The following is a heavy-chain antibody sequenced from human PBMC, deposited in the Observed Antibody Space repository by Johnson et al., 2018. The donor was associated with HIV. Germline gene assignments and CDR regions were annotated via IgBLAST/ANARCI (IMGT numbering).Heavy chain of an antibody. D-gene: IGHD5-12*01. CDR3: ARDRPSKWLRSNDDAFDI. CDR2: IKRKSDGGTT. J-gene: IGHJ3*02. V-gene: IGHV3-15*01. CDR1: GFTFSDAW. Sequence: EVQLVESGGGLVKPGGSLRLSCAASGFTFSDAWMSWVRQAPGKGLAWVGRIKRKSDGGTTEYAAPVKGRFSISRDDSKNTLYLQMNSLKTEDTAVYYCARDRPSKWLRSNDDAFDIWGQGTMVTVSS.